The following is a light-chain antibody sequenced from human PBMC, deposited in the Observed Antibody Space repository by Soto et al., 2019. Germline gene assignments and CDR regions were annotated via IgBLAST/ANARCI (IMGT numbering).Light chain of an antibody. Sequence: EIVLTQSPGTLSLSPGERATLSCRASQSVSSSYLAWYQQKPGQAPRLLMYGESSRATGIPDRFSGSGSGTDFTLTISRLEPEDFAVYYCQQYGSSPRTFGQGTRWIS. CDR2: GES. CDR3: QQYGSSPRT. J-gene: IGKJ1*01. CDR1: QSVSSSY. V-gene: IGKV3-20*01.